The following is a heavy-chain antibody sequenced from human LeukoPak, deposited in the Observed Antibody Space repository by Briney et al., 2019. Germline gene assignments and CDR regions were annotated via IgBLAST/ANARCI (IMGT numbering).Heavy chain of an antibody. V-gene: IGHV4-34*01. Sequence: NSSETLSLTCAVYGGSFSGYYWSWIRQPPGKGLEWIGEINHSGSTNYNPSLKSRVTLSVDTSKNQVSLKLTSVSAADTAVYYCALRNGHSSSSGDYWGQGTLVTVSS. CDR3: ALRNGHSSSSGDY. J-gene: IGHJ4*02. CDR2: INHSGST. D-gene: IGHD6-6*01. CDR1: GGSFSGYY.